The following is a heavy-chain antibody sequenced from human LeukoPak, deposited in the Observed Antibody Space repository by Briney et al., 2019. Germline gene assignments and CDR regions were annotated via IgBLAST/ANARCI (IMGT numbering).Heavy chain of an antibody. CDR2: IRYDGSNK. Sequence: SGGSLRLSCAASGFTFSSYGMHWVRQAPGKGLEWVAFIRYDGSNKYYADSVKGRFTISRDNSKNTLYLQMNSLRAEDTAVYYCASRRSPEYYDFWSGYYTGYHYYMDVWGKGTTVTVSS. CDR1: GFTFSSYG. CDR3: ASRRSPEYYDFWSGYYTGYHYYMDV. J-gene: IGHJ6*03. D-gene: IGHD3-3*01. V-gene: IGHV3-30*02.